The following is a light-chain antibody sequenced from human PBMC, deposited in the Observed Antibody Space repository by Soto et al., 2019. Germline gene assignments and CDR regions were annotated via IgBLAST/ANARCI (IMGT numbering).Light chain of an antibody. CDR2: DAS. Sequence: DIQMTQSPSSLSASVGDGVTITCQASQDIKNYLNWYQQKPGKAPNLLIYDASNLKTGVPSRFSGSGSGTHFTFTISSLQPEDIATYYCQHYDHLPPLSFGGGTKVEIK. V-gene: IGKV1-33*01. J-gene: IGKJ4*01. CDR1: QDIKNY. CDR3: QHYDHLPPLS.